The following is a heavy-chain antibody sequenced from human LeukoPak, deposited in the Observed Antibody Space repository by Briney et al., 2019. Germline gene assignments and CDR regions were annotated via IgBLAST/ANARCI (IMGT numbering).Heavy chain of an antibody. Sequence: SETLSLTCAVYGGSFSGYYRSWIRQPPGKGLEWIGEINHSGSTNYNPSLKSRVTISVDTSKNQFSLKLSSVPAADTAVYYCARGRLGELSYDYWGQGTLVTVSS. CDR1: GGSFSGYY. CDR3: ARGRLGELSYDY. CDR2: INHSGST. D-gene: IGHD3-16*02. J-gene: IGHJ4*02. V-gene: IGHV4-34*01.